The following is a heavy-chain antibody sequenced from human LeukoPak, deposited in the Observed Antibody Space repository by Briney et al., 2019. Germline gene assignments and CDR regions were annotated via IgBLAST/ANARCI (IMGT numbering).Heavy chain of an antibody. J-gene: IGHJ4*02. V-gene: IGHV4-34*01. CDR1: GGSFSGYY. CDR2: INHSGST. D-gene: IGHD3-10*01. CDR3: ARSMVRGEGYFDY. Sequence: KPSETLSLTCAVYGGSFSGYYRSWIRQPPGNGLEWIGEINHSGSTNYNPSLKSRVTISVDTSKNQFSLKLSSVTAADTAVYYCARSMVRGEGYFDYWGQGTLVTVSS.